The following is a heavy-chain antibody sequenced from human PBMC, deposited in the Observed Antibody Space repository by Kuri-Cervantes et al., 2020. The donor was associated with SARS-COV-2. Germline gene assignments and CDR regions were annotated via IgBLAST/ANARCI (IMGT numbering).Heavy chain of an antibody. V-gene: IGHV4-34*01. J-gene: IGHJ5*02. Sequence: SQTLSLTCAVYGGSFSGYYWGWIRQPPGKGLEWIGSIYYSGSTYYNPSLKSRVTISVDTSKNQFSLKLSSVTAADTAVYYCARDGCSGGSCYSVWFGPWGQGTLVTVSS. CDR3: ARDGCSGGSCYSVWFGP. D-gene: IGHD2-15*01. CDR1: GGSFSGYY. CDR2: IYYSGST.